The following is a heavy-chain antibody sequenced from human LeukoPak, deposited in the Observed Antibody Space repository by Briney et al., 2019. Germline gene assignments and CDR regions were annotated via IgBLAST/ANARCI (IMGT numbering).Heavy chain of an antibody. D-gene: IGHD4-17*01. Sequence: GRTLRLSCAASGFTFSSYGMHWVRQAPGKGLEWGADIWYDGSNKYYADSVKGRFTISRDNSKNTLYLQMNSLIAEDTAVYYYAKAHYGDPPGAFDIWGQGTMVTVSS. CDR1: GFTFSSYG. J-gene: IGHJ3*02. CDR3: AKAHYGDPPGAFDI. V-gene: IGHV3-33*06. CDR2: IWYDGSNK.